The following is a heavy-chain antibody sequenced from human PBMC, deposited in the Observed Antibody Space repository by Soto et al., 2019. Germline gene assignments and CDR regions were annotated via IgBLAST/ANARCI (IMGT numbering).Heavy chain of an antibody. J-gene: IGHJ3*02. CDR1: GGTFGSNA. CDR2: IIPILGTT. Sequence: QVQLVQSGAELKKPGSSVKVSCKASGGTFGSNAISWVRQAPGQGLEWMGGIIPILGTTNNAQKFQGRVTITADESTNTAYMELSSLRSEDTAIYYCAREGYTFGPGAVRGAFDIWGQGTMVTVSS. D-gene: IGHD1-1*01. CDR3: AREGYTFGPGAVRGAFDI. V-gene: IGHV1-69*11.